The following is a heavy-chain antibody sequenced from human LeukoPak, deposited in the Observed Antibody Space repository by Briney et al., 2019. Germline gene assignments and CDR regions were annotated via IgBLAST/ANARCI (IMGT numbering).Heavy chain of an antibody. Sequence: SQTLSLTCAISGDSVSSNSAAWNWIRQSPSRGLEWLGRTYYRSQWFNEYAVSVKSRITIKPDISKNQFSLQLNSVTPEDTAVYYCATIKRVIGGGSDAFDIWGQGTMVTVSS. CDR1: GDSVSSNSAA. CDR2: TYYRSQWFN. D-gene: IGHD1-26*01. CDR3: ATIKRVIGGGSDAFDI. V-gene: IGHV6-1*01. J-gene: IGHJ3*02.